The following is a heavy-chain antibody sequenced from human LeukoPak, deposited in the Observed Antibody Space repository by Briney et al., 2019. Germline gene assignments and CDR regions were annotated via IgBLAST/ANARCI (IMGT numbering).Heavy chain of an antibody. Sequence: PSETLSLTCTVSGGSISSYYWSWIRQPPGKGLEWIGYIYTSGSTNYNPSLKSRVTISVDTSKNQFSLKLSSVTAADTAVYYCARAAYCSSTSCHLDYWGQGTLVTVSS. J-gene: IGHJ4*02. CDR2: IYTSGST. V-gene: IGHV4-4*09. CDR1: GGSISSYY. D-gene: IGHD2-2*01. CDR3: ARAAYCSSTSCHLDY.